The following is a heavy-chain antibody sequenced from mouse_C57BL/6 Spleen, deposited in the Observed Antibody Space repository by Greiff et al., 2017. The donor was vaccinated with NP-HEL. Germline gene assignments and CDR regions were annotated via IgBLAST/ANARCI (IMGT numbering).Heavy chain of an antibody. CDR3: ARCDYGSSYVVWFAY. D-gene: IGHD1-1*01. Sequence: VQLQQPGAELVKPGASVKLSCKASGYTFTSYWMHWVKQRPGQGLEWIGMIHPNSGSTNYNEKFKSKATLTVDKSSSTAYMQLSSLTSEDSAVYYCARCDYGSSYVVWFAYWGQGTLVTVSA. CDR2: IHPNSGST. V-gene: IGHV1-64*01. CDR1: GYTFTSYW. J-gene: IGHJ3*01.